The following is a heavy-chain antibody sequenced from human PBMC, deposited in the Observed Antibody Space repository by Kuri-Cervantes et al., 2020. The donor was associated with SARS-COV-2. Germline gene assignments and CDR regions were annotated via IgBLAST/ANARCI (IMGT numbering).Heavy chain of an antibody. Sequence: GESPKISCAASGFTFSSYAMSWVRQAPGKGLEWVSYISSSGSTIYYADSVKGRFTISRDNAKNSLYLQMNSLRAEDTAVYYCAKMEGGFLEWTWIDYWGQGTLVTVSS. V-gene: IGHV3-48*04. CDR2: ISSSGSTI. J-gene: IGHJ4*02. CDR1: GFTFSSYA. CDR3: AKMEGGFLEWTWIDY. D-gene: IGHD3-3*01.